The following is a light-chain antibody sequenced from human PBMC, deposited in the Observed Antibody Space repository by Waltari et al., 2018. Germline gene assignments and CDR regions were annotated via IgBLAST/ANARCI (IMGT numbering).Light chain of an antibody. V-gene: IGLV3-25*03. CDR1: ALPKQY. J-gene: IGLJ1*01. CDR3: QSADSSGTYV. Sequence: SYELTQPPSVSVSPGQTARITCSGDALPKQYACWYQQKPGQAPVLVICKDSERPSGIPERFSGSSSGKTVTLTISGVQAEDEADYYCQSADSSGTYVFGTGTKVTVL. CDR2: KDS.